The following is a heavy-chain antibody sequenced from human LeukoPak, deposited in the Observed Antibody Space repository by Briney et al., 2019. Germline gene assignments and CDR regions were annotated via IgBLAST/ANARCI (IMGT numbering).Heavy chain of an antibody. Sequence: PGRSLRLSCAASGFTFSSYAMSWVRQAPGKGLEWVSVISGSGDSTYYADSVKGRFTFSRDNSKNTLYLQMNSLRAEDTAVYYCAKPYNRNYDYWGQGTLVTVSS. CDR1: GFTFSSYA. CDR3: AKPYNRNYDY. CDR2: ISGSGDST. J-gene: IGHJ4*02. D-gene: IGHD1-7*01. V-gene: IGHV3-23*01.